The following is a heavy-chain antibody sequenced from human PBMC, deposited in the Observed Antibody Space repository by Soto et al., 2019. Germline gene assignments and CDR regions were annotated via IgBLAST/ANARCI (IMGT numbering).Heavy chain of an antibody. CDR1: GFTFSSYW. Sequence: GGSLRLSCAASGFTFSSYWMSWVRQAPGKGLEWVANIKQDGSEKYYVDSVKGRFTISRDNAKNSLYLQMNSLRAEDTAVYYCARRGPAAIKNYYYMDVWGKGTTVTVSS. V-gene: IGHV3-7*01. CDR3: ARRGPAAIKNYYYMDV. J-gene: IGHJ6*03. D-gene: IGHD2-2*02. CDR2: IKQDGSEK.